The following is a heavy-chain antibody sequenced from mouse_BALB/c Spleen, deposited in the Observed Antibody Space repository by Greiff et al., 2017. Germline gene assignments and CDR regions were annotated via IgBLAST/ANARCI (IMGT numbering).Heavy chain of an antibody. Sequence: VQLQQSGAELVKPGASVKLSCTASGFTFTSYYMYWVKQRPEKGLEWIGEINPSNGGTNFNEKFKSKATLTVDKSSSTAYMQLSSLTSEDSAVFDWTENYCDYDYAMDYWGQGTSVTVAS. CDR1: GFTFTSYY. CDR2: INPSNGGT. J-gene: IGHJ4*01. CDR3: TENYCDYDYAMDY. V-gene: IGHV1S81*02. D-gene: IGHD2-4*01.